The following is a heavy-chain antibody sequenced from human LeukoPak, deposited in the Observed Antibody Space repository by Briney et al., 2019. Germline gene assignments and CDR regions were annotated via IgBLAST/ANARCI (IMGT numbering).Heavy chain of an antibody. V-gene: IGHV4-34*01. CDR2: INHSGST. CDR3: ARVNPRREENY. J-gene: IGHJ4*02. D-gene: IGHD1-26*01. CDR1: GGSFSGYY. Sequence: SETLSLTCAVYGGSFSGYYWSWIRQPPGKGLEWIGEINHSGSTNYNPSLKSRVTISVDTSKNQFSLKLSSVTAADTAVYYCARVNPRREENYWGQGTLVTVSS.